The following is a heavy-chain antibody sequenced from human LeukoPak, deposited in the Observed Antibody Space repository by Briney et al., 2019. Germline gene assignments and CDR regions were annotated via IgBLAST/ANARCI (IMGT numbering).Heavy chain of an antibody. CDR3: ATLASGYSSPFDY. CDR2: IIGNGRAI. V-gene: IGHV3-23*01. J-gene: IGHJ4*02. CDR1: GFTFSTYA. Sequence: GGSLRLPCAASGFTFSTYAMNWVRQAPGKGLEWVSLIIGNGRAIYYADSVKGRFTISRDNSKSTLYLQMNSLRPEDTAVYYCATLASGYSSPFDYWGQGTLVTVSS. D-gene: IGHD6-13*01.